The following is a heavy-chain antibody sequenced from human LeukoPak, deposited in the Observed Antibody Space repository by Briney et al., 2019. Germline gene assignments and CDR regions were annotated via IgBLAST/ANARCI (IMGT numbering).Heavy chain of an antibody. CDR2: INPNSGGT. D-gene: IGHD3-10*01. CDR3: ARDLEGYHYGSGNYPQ. V-gene: IGHV1-2*02. J-gene: IGHJ4*02. Sequence: ASVKVSCKASGYTFTGYYIHWLRQAPGQGLEWMGFINPNSGGTNYAQKFQGRVTMTRDTSISTAYMELSSLTSDDTAVYYCARDLEGYHYGSGNYPQWGQGTLVTASS. CDR1: GYTFTGYY.